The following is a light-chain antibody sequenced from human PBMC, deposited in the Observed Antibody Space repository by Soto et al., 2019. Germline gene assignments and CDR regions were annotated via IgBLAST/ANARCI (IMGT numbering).Light chain of an antibody. V-gene: IGKV3-15*01. Sequence: EIVMTQSPATLSVSPGERATLSCRASQSVSSNLAWYQQKPGQAPRLLIYGASTRATGIPARFRGSGSGTEFTFTISSLQSEDSAVYYCQQYNNWLYTFGQGTKMEIK. CDR1: QSVSSN. J-gene: IGKJ2*01. CDR3: QQYNNWLYT. CDR2: GAS.